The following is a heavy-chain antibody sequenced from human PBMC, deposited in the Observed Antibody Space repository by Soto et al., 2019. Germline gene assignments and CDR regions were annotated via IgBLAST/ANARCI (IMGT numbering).Heavy chain of an antibody. CDR2: IDPSDSYT. Sequence: XDSLKVTWQCSGYTFTSYVLSYVRQMPGKGLEWMGRIDPSDSYTNYSPSFQGHVTISADKSISTAYLQWSSLKASDTAMCYCARQGGNTSTGYYYYGMDVCGRRTTVTVSS. J-gene: IGHJ6*02. CDR1: GYTFTSYV. V-gene: IGHV5-10-1*01. D-gene: IGHD3-16*01. CDR3: ARQGGNTSTGYYYYGMDV.